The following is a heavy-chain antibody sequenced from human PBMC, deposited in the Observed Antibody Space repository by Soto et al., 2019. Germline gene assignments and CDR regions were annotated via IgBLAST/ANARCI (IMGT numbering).Heavy chain of an antibody. V-gene: IGHV1-18*01. CDR2: ISAYNGNT. J-gene: IGHJ6*02. CDR1: GYTFTSYG. Sequence: QVQLVQSGAEVKKPGASVKVSCKASGYTFTSYGISWVRQAPGQGLEWMGWISAYNGNTNYAQKLQGRVTMTTDTTTSTAYMELGSLKSDDTPVYYCARDPYYDFWSGYYPYYYYGMDVWGQGTTVTVSS. CDR3: ARDPYYDFWSGYYPYYYYGMDV. D-gene: IGHD3-3*01.